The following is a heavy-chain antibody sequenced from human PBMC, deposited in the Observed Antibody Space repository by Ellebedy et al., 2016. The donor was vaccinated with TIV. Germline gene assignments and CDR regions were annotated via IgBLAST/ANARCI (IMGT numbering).Heavy chain of an antibody. J-gene: IGHJ4*02. Sequence: SETLSLTCTVSDGSIRSYYWSWIRQPPGRGLEWIGYIFHSGNPYYNPSLKGRVTLSIDTSTNQFALKLTSVTAADTAVYFCAKHHNQFRIGLYFDSWGQGALVTVSS. CDR1: DGSIRSYY. V-gene: IGHV4-59*08. CDR2: IFHSGNP. D-gene: IGHD2/OR15-2a*01. CDR3: AKHHNQFRIGLYFDS.